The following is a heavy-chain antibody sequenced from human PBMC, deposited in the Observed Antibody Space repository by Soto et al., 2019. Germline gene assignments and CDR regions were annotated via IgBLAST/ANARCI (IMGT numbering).Heavy chain of an antibody. J-gene: IGHJ6*03. CDR3: ARVAGDAPYYYYMDV. CDR2: IYYSGST. D-gene: IGHD3-10*01. CDR1: GGSISSYY. Sequence: PSETLSLTCTVSGGSISSYYWSWIRQPPGKGLEWIGYIYYSGSTNYNPSLKSRVTISVDTSKNQFSLKLSSVTAADTAVYYCARVAGDAPYYYYMDVWGKGTTVTVSS. V-gene: IGHV4-59*12.